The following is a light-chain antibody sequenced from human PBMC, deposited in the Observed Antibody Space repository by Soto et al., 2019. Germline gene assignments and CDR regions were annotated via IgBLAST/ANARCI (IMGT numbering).Light chain of an antibody. CDR2: DVS. CDR1: HSEVGGFNY. CDR3: SSYTNSSPFV. V-gene: IGLV2-14*01. Sequence: QSVLTQPASVSGSPGQSITLSCTGTHSEVGGFNYVSWYQQHPGKAPKLMIYDVSYWPSGVSNRFSGSKSGNTASLTISGLQAEDEADYYCSSYTNSSPFVFGTGTKVTVL. J-gene: IGLJ1*01.